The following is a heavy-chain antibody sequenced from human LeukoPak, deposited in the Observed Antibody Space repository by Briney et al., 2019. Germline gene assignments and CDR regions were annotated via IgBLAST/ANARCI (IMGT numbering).Heavy chain of an antibody. J-gene: IGHJ3*02. CDR1: GFSFPNYG. CDR2: ITAYDGDT. D-gene: IGHD1-1*01. Sequence: ASVKVSCKASGFSFPNYGISWVRQAPGQGLEWIGWITAYDGDTNYAQKFQDRVTMATDISTSTASMELWSLRSDDTAVYYCARDYQLPSGPDLFDIWGQGTVVTVSS. CDR3: ARDYQLPSGPDLFDI. V-gene: IGHV1-18*01.